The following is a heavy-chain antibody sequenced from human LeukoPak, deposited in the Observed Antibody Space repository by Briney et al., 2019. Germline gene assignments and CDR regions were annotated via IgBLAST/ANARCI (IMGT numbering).Heavy chain of an antibody. CDR2: IKGGGGDP. CDR3: AQGGHDYNPFYC. CDR1: GFTFSTYA. J-gene: IGHJ4*02. V-gene: IGHV3-23*01. Sequence: GSLRLSCAASGFTFSTYAMGWVRQAPGEGLEWVSSIKGGGGDPFYADSVRGRFTISRDKSKNTLYLQLNSLRGEDTAVYFCAQGGHDYNPFYCWGQGTLVTVSS. D-gene: IGHD4-11*01.